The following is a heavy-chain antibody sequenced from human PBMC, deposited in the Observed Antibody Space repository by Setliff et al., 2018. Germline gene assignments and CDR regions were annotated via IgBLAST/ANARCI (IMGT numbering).Heavy chain of an antibody. CDR1: GGSISSPNW. CDR2: IYHSGST. Sequence: PSETLSLTCAVSGGSISSPNWWNWVRQPPGKGLEWIGEIYHSGSTNYNPSLQSRVTLSLDASRSQFSLALTSVAAADTAMYYCARSLRRTFRRLDWLGFFGDWGQGAMVTVSS. V-gene: IGHV4-4*02. CDR3: ARSLRRTFRRLDWLGFFGD. J-gene: IGHJ4*02. D-gene: IGHD3-9*01.